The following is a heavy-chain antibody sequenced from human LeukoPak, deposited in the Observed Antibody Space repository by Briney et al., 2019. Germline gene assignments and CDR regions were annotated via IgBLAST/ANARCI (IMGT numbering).Heavy chain of an antibody. Sequence: SETLSLTCTVSGDSISNNYYYWSWIRQPAGKGLEWLGRIYASGSTNYNPSLKTRLTISLDTSKNQFSLKLSSVTAADTAVYYCARTEESGYSYRYFGYYYYMDVWGKGTTVTVSS. CDR3: ARTEESGYSYRYFGYYYYMDV. CDR1: GDSISNNYYY. D-gene: IGHD5-18*01. CDR2: IYASGST. V-gene: IGHV4-61*02. J-gene: IGHJ6*03.